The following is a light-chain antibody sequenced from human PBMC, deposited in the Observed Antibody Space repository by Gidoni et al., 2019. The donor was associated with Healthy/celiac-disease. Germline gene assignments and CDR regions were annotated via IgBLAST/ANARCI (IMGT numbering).Light chain of an antibody. J-gene: IGKJ5*01. CDR3: QQRSNWPPIT. CDR1: QSVSSY. Sequence: EIVLTQSSATLSLSPGESATLSCRASQSVSSYLALYQQKPGQAPRLLIYDASNRATGIPARFSGSGSGTDFTLTISSLEPEDFAVYYCQQRSNWPPITFGQGTRLEIK. CDR2: DAS. V-gene: IGKV3-11*01.